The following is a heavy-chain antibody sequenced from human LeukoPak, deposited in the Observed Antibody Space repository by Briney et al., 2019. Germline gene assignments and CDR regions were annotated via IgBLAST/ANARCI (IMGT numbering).Heavy chain of an antibody. Sequence: HSGRSLRLSCAASGFPFSNYAMHWVRQAPGKGLEWVTVMWSDGSNKYYADSVKGRFTISRDNSKNTLYLQMNSLRAEDTAVYYCARDGYYYDSSGSHFDYWGQGTLVTVSS. CDR3: ARDGYYYDSSGSHFDY. CDR2: MWSDGSNK. J-gene: IGHJ4*02. CDR1: GFPFSNYA. D-gene: IGHD3-22*01. V-gene: IGHV3-33*01.